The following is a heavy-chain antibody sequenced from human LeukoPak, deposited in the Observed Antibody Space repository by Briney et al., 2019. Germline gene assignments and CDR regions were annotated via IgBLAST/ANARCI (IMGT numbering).Heavy chain of an antibody. CDR2: MNPNSGNT. CDR3: ARETPMATFDY. D-gene: IGHD5-18*01. CDR1: GYTFTSYD. J-gene: IGHJ4*02. V-gene: IGHV1-8*01. Sequence: ASVKVSCKASGYTFTSYDINWVRQATGQGLEWMGWMNPNSGNTGYAQKFQGRVTMTRDRSTSTVYMELSSLRSDDTAVYYCARETPMATFDYWGQGTLVTVSS.